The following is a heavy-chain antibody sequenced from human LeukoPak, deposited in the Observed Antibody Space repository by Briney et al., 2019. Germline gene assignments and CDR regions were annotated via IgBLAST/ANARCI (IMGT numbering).Heavy chain of an antibody. D-gene: IGHD2-2*01. CDR1: GGSFSGYY. Sequence: SETLSLTCAVYGGSFSGYYWSWIRQPPGNGLEWIGEINHSGSTNYNPSLKSRVTISVDTSKNQFSLKLSSVTAADTAVYYCALSKYQLLLDYWGQGTLVTVSS. CDR3: ALSKYQLLLDY. J-gene: IGHJ4*02. V-gene: IGHV4-34*01. CDR2: INHSGST.